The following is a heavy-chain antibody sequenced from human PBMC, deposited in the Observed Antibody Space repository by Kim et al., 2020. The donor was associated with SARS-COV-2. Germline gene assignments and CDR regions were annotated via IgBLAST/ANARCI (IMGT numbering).Heavy chain of an antibody. CDR3: ARGSGPGDS. V-gene: IGHV3-7*01. Sequence: GGSLRPSCAASGFTFSNYWMIWVRQAPGKGLEWVANIKHDGSDKYYVDSVRGRFTISRDNAKNSVYLQMNSLRAEDTAVYYCARGSGPGDSWGQGTLVTV. CDR2: IKHDGSDK. J-gene: IGHJ4*02. CDR1: GFTFSNYW. D-gene: IGHD6-19*01.